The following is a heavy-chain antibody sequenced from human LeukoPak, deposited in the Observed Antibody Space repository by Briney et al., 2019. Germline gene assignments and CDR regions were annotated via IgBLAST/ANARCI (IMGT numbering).Heavy chain of an antibody. V-gene: IGHV4-59*08. CDR3: AGAGSSGYSSSWYHNWFDP. CDR2: IYYSGNT. D-gene: IGHD6-13*01. CDR1: GGSISSYY. Sequence: SETLSLTCTVSGGSISSYYWSWIRQPPGKGLEWIGYIYYSGNTNYNPSLKSRVTISVDTSKNQFSLKLSSVTAADTAVYYCAGAGSSGYSSSWYHNWFDPWGQGTLVTVSS. J-gene: IGHJ5*02.